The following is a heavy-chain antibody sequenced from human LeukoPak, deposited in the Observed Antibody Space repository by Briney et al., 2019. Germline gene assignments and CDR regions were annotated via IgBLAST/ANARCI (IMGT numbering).Heavy chain of an antibody. CDR2: IGGSGDFT. CDR3: AKADRGWGVITKD. J-gene: IGHJ4*02. D-gene: IGHD3-10*01. CDR1: GFTFSTYA. Sequence: GGSLRLSCAASGFTFSTYAMSWVRHAPGKGLELVSAIGGSGDFTYYAEYVRGRFTISRDNSEKTLYLQMNSLRAEDTAVYYCAKADRGWGVITKDWGQGTLVTVSS. V-gene: IGHV3-23*01.